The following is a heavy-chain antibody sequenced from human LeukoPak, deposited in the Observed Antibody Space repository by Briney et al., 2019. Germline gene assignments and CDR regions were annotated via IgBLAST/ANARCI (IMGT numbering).Heavy chain of an antibody. V-gene: IGHV4-38-2*01. CDR2: IYHNGRT. J-gene: IGHJ4*02. CDR3: VKAPGAYYFDY. CDR1: GYSISMGYY. Sequence: SATQSLTWAVSGYSISMGYYGGWIRQAPGRGLEWIGSIYHNGRTYDTPSLKSRVSISVDTSKNQFSLKLSSVTAADTAIYYCVKAPGAYYFDYWGQGTLVTVSS. D-gene: IGHD4-17*01.